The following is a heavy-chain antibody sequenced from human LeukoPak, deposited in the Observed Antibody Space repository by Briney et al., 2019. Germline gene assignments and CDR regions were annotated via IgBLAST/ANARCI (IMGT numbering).Heavy chain of an antibody. D-gene: IGHD3-9*01. CDR3: ASGRLYYDILTGYYPLPPFDY. CDR1: GGSISSYY. J-gene: IGHJ4*02. CDR2: IYYSGST. Sequence: PSETLSLTCTVSGGSISSYYWSWIRQPPGKGLEWIGYIYYSGSTNYSPSLKSRVTISVDTSKNQFSLKLSSVTAADTAVYYCASGRLYYDILTGYYPLPPFDYWGQGTLVTVSS. V-gene: IGHV4-59*08.